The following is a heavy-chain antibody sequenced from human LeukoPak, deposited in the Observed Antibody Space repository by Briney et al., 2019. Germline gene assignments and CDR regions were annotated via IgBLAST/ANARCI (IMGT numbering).Heavy chain of an antibody. V-gene: IGHV1-2*02. CDR1: GYTFSGYY. CDR2: INPNSGGT. CDR3: ARGRGYSYGRYFDL. J-gene: IGHJ2*01. D-gene: IGHD5-18*01. Sequence: ASVKVSCKTSGYTFSGYYIHWVRQAPGQGLEWMGWINPNSGGTNYAQKFQGRVTMTRDTSISTAYMELSRLRSDDTAVYYCARGRGYSYGRYFDLWGRGTLVTVSS.